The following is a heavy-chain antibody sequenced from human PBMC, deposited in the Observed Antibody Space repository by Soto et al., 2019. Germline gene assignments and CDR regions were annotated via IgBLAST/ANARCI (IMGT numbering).Heavy chain of an antibody. CDR1: GGTFSSYA. CDR2: IIPIFGTA. CDR3: ARSGSYLVWRFDY. D-gene: IGHD1-26*01. Sequence: SVNVSCKASGGTFSSYAISWVRQAPGQGLELMGGIIPIFGTANYAQKFQGRVTITADESTSTAYMELSSLRSEDTAVYYCARSGSYLVWRFDYWGQGTLVTVYS. J-gene: IGHJ4*02. V-gene: IGHV1-69*13.